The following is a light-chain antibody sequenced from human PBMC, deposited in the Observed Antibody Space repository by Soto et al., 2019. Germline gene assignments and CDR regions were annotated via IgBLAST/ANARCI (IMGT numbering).Light chain of an antibody. J-gene: IGLJ1*01. CDR3: SSYTSSSTLYV. V-gene: IGLV2-14*01. CDR2: DVS. CDR1: SSDLGGLIY. Sequence: QSVLTQPASVSGSPGQSITISCTGTSSDLGGLIYVSWYQQHPGKAPKLMIYDVSHRPSGVSNRFSGSKSGYTASLTISGLQAEDEADYYCSSYTSSSTLYVFGTGTKLTVL.